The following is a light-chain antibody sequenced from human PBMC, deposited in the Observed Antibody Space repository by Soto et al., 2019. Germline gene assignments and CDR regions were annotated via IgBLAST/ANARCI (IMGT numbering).Light chain of an antibody. CDR3: QQYGSSYT. Sequence: EIVLTQSPGTLSLSPGERATLSCRASQSGSSRYLAWYQQKPGQAPRLLIYDASYRAPGIPDRFSGSGSGTYFTLSISRLEPEDFAVYYCQQYGSSYTFGPGTKVDIK. CDR1: QSGSSRY. V-gene: IGKV3-20*01. J-gene: IGKJ3*01. CDR2: DAS.